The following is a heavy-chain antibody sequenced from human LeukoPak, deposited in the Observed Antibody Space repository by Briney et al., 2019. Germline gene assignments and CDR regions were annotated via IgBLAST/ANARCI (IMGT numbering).Heavy chain of an antibody. CDR3: ARGKADYSNYYYYYYMDV. CDR2: INHSGST. J-gene: IGHJ6*03. CDR1: GYSISSGFY. Sequence: SETLSLTCSVSGYSISSGFYWSWIRQPPGKGLEWIGEINHSGSTNYNPSLKSRVTISVDTSKNQFSLKLSSVTAADTAVYYCARGKADYSNYYYYYYMDVWGKGTTVTVSS. V-gene: IGHV4-38-2*02. D-gene: IGHD4-11*01.